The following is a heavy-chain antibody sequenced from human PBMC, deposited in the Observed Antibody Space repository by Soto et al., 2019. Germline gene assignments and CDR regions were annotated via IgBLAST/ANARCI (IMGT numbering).Heavy chain of an antibody. CDR3: ARERYCSSTSCYFLGY. D-gene: IGHD2-2*01. CDR1: GGTFSSYA. J-gene: IGHJ4*02. CDR2: IIPIFGTA. Sequence: GASVKVSCKASGGTFSSYAISWVRQAPGQGLEWMGGIIPIFGTANYAQKFQGRVTITADESTSTAYMELSSLRSEDTAVYYCARERYCSSTSCYFLGYWGQGXLVTVSS. V-gene: IGHV1-69*13.